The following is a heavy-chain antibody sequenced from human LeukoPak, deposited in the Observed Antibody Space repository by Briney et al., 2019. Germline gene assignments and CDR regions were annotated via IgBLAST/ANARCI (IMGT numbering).Heavy chain of an antibody. Sequence: SETLSLTCIVSGGSIISGDYYWTWIRQPPGKGLEWIGYIYYSGRTYYNPSLKSRLAISVYTSKNQFSLNLTSVTAADTAIYFCARYYDTLSYMDVWGKGTTVTVSS. CDR1: GGSIISGDYY. D-gene: IGHD3-9*01. CDR2: IYYSGRT. CDR3: ARYYDTLSYMDV. V-gene: IGHV4-30-4*08. J-gene: IGHJ6*03.